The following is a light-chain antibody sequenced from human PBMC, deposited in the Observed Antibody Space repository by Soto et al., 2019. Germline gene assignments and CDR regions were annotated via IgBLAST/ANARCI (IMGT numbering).Light chain of an antibody. CDR2: EVS. CDR1: NSDVGIYDF. V-gene: IGLV2-14*01. J-gene: IGLJ1*01. Sequence: QSALTQPASVSGTPGQSITISCTGSNSDVGIYDFVSWYQHHPGRAPTLIVSEVSHRASGVSNRFSGSKSGNTAALTISGLQSEDEVDYYCISYTSDDVRYVFGTGTKLTVL. CDR3: ISYTSDDVRYV.